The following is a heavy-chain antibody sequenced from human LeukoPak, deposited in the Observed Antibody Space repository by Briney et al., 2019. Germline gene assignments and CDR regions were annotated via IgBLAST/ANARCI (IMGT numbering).Heavy chain of an antibody. CDR1: GFTFSSFA. CDR2: IWYDGSSR. V-gene: IGHV3-33*01. J-gene: IGHJ6*03. D-gene: IGHD2-15*01. CDR3: AREHADCSGGRCHSISQDFYMDV. Sequence: GGSLRLSCAASGFTFSSFAIHWVRQAPGKGLEWVAIIWYDGSSRYFADSVKGRFTVSRDNSKNTLYLQMNSLRAEDTAVYYCAREHADCSGGRCHSISQDFYMDVWGKGTTVTVSS.